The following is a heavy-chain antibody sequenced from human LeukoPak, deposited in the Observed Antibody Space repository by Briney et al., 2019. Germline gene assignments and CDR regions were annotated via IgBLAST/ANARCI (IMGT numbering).Heavy chain of an antibody. D-gene: IGHD6-19*01. Sequence: GGSLRLSCAASGFTFSSYGIHWVRQAPGKGLEWVAFIRYDGSNKYYADSVKGRFTISRDNSKNTLYLQMNSLRAEDTAVYYCAKDGEQWLVFDYWGQGTLVTVSS. CDR3: AKDGEQWLVFDY. V-gene: IGHV3-30*02. J-gene: IGHJ4*02. CDR1: GFTFSSYG. CDR2: IRYDGSNK.